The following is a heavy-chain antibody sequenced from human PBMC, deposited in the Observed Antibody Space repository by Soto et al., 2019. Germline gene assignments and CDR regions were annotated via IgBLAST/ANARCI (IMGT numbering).Heavy chain of an antibody. Sequence: PGGSLRLSCAASGFTFSSYAMSWVRQAPGKGLEWVSAISGSGGSTYYADSVKGRFTISRDNSKNTLYLQMNSLRAEDTAVYYSAKDCDIVVAPAGIPSGFFAYWGQGTLVNVS. J-gene: IGHJ4*02. CDR2: ISGSGGST. D-gene: IGHD2-2*02. CDR3: AKDCDIVVAPAGIPSGFFAY. CDR1: GFTFSSYA. V-gene: IGHV3-23*01.